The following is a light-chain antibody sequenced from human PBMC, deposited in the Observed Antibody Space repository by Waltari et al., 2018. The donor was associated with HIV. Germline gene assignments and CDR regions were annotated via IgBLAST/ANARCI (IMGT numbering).Light chain of an antibody. J-gene: IGLJ3*02. Sequence: QSALNQPPSASGSLGQSVTISCTGSSSDIGAYDFVSWFQQHPHSAPKLLLYEVTRRPSTVSARFSGSRSGNTAFLTVAGLQPDDEATYFCSSYGDSLRVLFGGGTNVTVL. CDR2: EVT. CDR1: SSDIGAYDF. CDR3: SSYGDSLRVL. V-gene: IGLV2-8*01.